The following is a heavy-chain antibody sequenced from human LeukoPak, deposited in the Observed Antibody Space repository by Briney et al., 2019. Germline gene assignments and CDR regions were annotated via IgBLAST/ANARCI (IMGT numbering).Heavy chain of an antibody. V-gene: IGHV1-2*02. CDR1: GYTFIAYY. CDR2: INPNNGDT. J-gene: IGHJ4*02. CDR3: ARVVYGSVTDYFDY. D-gene: IGHD3-10*01. Sequence: ASVKVSCKASGYTFIAYYMHWVRQAPGQGLERMGWINPNNGDTNYAQKFQGRVTMTRDTSISTAYMDLSSLTSDDTAVYYCARVVYGSVTDYFDYWGQGALVTVSS.